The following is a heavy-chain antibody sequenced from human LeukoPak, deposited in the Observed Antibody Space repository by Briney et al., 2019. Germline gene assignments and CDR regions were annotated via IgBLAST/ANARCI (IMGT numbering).Heavy chain of an antibody. CDR1: GDSISGYY. CDR2: VHSSGST. V-gene: IGHV4-59*01. CDR3: ARSGSYSGTFDY. Sequence: SETPSLTCTVSGDSISGYYWSWIRQPPGRGLEWIGYVHSSGSTNYNPSLKSRVTISIDPSKNQFSLKVTSVTTADTAVYYCARSGSYSGTFDYWGQGTLVTVSS. J-gene: IGHJ4*02. D-gene: IGHD1-26*01.